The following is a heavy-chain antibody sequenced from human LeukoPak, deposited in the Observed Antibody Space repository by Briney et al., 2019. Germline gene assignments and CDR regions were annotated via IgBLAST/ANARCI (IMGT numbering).Heavy chain of an antibody. CDR1: GFTFSSYA. J-gene: IGHJ4*02. V-gene: IGHV4-38-2*01. D-gene: IGHD3-16*02. Sequence: GSLRLSCAASGFTFSSYAMSWVRQAPGKGLEWIGTMYHSGSTYYNPSLKSRVTISVDTSKNQFSLKLSSVTAADTAVYYCARYDVWGSYRAFDYWGQGTLVTVSS. CDR2: MYHSGST. CDR3: ARYDVWGSYRAFDY.